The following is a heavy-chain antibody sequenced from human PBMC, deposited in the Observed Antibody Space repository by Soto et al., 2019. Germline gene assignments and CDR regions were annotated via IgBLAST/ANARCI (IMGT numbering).Heavy chain of an antibody. D-gene: IGHD1-7*01. J-gene: IGHJ4*02. V-gene: IGHV4-39*01. CDR2: IYYSGST. Sequence: SENLSLTCTVSGGSISNRNYYWGWFRQPSGMGLEWIGSIYYSGSTYYNPSLKSRVTISVDTSTNQFSLKLSSVTAADTAVYYCASHATGTTLYWGQGTLVTVSS. CDR3: ASHATGTTLY. CDR1: GGSISNRNYY.